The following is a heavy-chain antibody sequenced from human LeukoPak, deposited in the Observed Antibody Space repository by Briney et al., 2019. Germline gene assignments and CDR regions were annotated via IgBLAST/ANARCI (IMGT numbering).Heavy chain of an antibody. CDR2: ISGSGGST. CDR1: GFTFSSYA. CDR3: AKDRAVRGVIITFLDY. Sequence: AGGSLRLSCAASGFTFSSYAMSWVRQAPGKGLEWVSAISGSGGSTYYAGSVKGRFTISRDSSKNTLYLQMNSLRAEDTAVYYCAKDRAVRGVIITFLDYWGQGTLVTVSS. D-gene: IGHD3-10*01. V-gene: IGHV3-23*01. J-gene: IGHJ4*02.